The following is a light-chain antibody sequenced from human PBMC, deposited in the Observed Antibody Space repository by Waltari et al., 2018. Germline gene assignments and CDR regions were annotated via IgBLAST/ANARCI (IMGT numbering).Light chain of an antibody. CDR2: SAH. CDR1: TGAVTSGYF. J-gene: IGLJ1*01. Sequence: QTVVTQEPSLTVSPGGTVTLTCASSTGAVTSGYFPTWFQQRPGQPPRSLIYSAHNKHSWTPARFSGSIIGGKAALTLSGVQPEDEADYYCLLFYGGAYVFGTGTKLTVL. CDR3: LLFYGGAYV. V-gene: IGLV7-43*01.